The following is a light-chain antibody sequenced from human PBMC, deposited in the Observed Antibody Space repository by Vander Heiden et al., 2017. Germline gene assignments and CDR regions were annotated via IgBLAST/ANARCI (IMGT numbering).Light chain of an antibody. Sequence: SYELTQPPSVSVSPVQRVSIPCSGEGLGAKYDGWYQQNPGQAPVLVIYQHTNRPAGVPERFSGSNSGNTATLTISGTQAMDEADYYCQAWDSSNVVFGGGTKLTVL. CDR3: QAWDSSNVV. CDR2: QHT. CDR1: GLGAKY. V-gene: IGLV3-1*01. J-gene: IGLJ2*01.